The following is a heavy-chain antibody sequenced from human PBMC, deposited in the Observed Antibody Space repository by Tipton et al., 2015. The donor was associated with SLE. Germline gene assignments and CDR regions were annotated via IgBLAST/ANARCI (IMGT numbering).Heavy chain of an antibody. Sequence: TLSLTCAVSGYSISSGYYWGWIRPPPGKGLEWIGDIFYSGSTYYNPSLESRVTMSVDTSKNQFSLKLRSVTAADTAVYYCARDRRLIAAPSFWWYFDLWGRGTLVTVSS. CDR2: IFYSGST. J-gene: IGHJ2*01. CDR1: GYSISSGYY. V-gene: IGHV4-38-2*02. CDR3: ARDRRLIAAPSFWWYFDL. D-gene: IGHD6-13*01.